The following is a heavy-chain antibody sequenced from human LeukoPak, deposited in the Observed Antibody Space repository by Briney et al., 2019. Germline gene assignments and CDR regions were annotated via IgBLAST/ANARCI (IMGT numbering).Heavy chain of an antibody. J-gene: IGHJ4*02. Sequence: PSETLSLTCTVSGGSTNGYYWNWLRQFPGKGLEWIGYIYYSGSTNYNPSLKSRIAMSVDTSKKQFSLKLSSVTAADTAVYYCARHYTSGTYPLDYWGQGTLVTVSS. CDR1: GGSTNGYY. CDR3: ARHYTSGTYPLDY. V-gene: IGHV4-59*01. CDR2: IYYSGST. D-gene: IGHD3-10*01.